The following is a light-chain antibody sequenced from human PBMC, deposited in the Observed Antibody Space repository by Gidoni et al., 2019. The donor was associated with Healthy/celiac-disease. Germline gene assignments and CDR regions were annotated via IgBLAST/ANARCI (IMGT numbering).Light chain of an antibody. CDR2: AAS. J-gene: IGKJ4*01. CDR1: QGISNY. CDR3: QKYNSAPPLT. Sequence: DIQMTQSPSSLSASVGDRVTITCRASQGISNYLAWYQQKPGKVPKLLIYAASTLQSGVPSRFSGSGSGTDYTLTISSLQPEDVATYYCQKYNSAPPLTFGGGTKVEIK. V-gene: IGKV1-27*01.